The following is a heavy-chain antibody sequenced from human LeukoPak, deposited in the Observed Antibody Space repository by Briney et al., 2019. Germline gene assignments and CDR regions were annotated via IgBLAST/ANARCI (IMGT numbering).Heavy chain of an antibody. CDR1: GYTFTGYY. CDR3: ARGHSSSWSYFQH. CDR2: INPNNGGT. V-gene: IGHV1-2*02. Sequence: ASVKVSCKASGYTFTGYYMHWVRQAPGQGLEWMGWINPNNGGTGYAQKFQGRVTMTRDTSISTAYMELTRLRSDDTAVYYCARGHSSSWSYFQHWGQGTLVSVSS. D-gene: IGHD6-13*01. J-gene: IGHJ1*01.